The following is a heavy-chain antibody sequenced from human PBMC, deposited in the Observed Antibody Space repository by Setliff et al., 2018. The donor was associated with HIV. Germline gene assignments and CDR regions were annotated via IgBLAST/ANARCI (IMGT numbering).Heavy chain of an antibody. CDR1: GFFFSDHY. V-gene: IGHV3-11*01. D-gene: IGHD4-17*01. CDR3: ARAKIGPAGDRTYYYGMDV. CDR2: ISFSGNTI. Sequence: PGGSLRLSCAVSGFFFSDHYMSWIRQAPGKGLEWVSYISFSGNTIYYRDSVRGRFTIARDDARNSPYLQMNSLKADDTAVYYCARAKIGPAGDRTYYYGMDVWGQGTTVTVSS. J-gene: IGHJ6*02.